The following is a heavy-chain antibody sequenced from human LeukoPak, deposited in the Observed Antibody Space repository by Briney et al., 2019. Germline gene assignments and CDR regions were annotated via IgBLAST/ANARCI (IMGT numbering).Heavy chain of an antibody. Sequence: GGSLRLSGAASGFTFSSYAMHWVRQAPGKGLEWVAVISYDGSNKYYADSVKGRFTISRDNSKNTLYLQMNSLRAEDTAVYYCARVVFSDYYYYGMDVWGQGTTVTVSS. CDR3: ARVVFSDYYYYGMDV. CDR1: GFTFSSYA. J-gene: IGHJ6*02. V-gene: IGHV3-30-3*01. D-gene: IGHD2-8*01. CDR2: ISYDGSNK.